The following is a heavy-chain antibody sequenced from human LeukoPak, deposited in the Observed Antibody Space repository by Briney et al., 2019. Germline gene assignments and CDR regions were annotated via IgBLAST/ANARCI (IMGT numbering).Heavy chain of an antibody. D-gene: IGHD3-10*01. Sequence: GGSLRLSCAASGFTFSSYAMHWVRQAPGKGLEWVAVISYDGSNKYYADSVKGRFTISRDNSKNTLYLQMNSLRAEDTAVYYCARDIRYMVRGAPLGMDVWGQGNPGHRLL. CDR2: ISYDGSNK. J-gene: IGHJ6*02. CDR1: GFTFSSYA. CDR3: ARDIRYMVRGAPLGMDV. V-gene: IGHV3-30-3*01.